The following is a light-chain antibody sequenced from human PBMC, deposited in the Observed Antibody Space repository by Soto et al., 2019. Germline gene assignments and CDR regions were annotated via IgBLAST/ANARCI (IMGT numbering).Light chain of an antibody. V-gene: IGLV1-40*01. CDR1: SSNIGAGSD. J-gene: IGLJ2*01. CDR3: QSYDSSLRGVV. CDR2: GNG. Sequence: QSVLTQPPSVSGAPRQSVIISCTGSSSNIGAGSDVHWYQQIPGTAPKLLMYGNGNRPSGVPDRFSGSKSGTSASLAITGLQADDEADYYCQSYDSSLRGVVFGGGTKLTVL.